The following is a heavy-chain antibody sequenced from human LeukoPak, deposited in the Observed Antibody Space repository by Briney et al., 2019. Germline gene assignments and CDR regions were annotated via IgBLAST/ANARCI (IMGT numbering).Heavy chain of an antibody. Sequence: KPSETLSLTCAVYGGSFSGYYWSWIRQPPGKGLEWIGEINHSGSTNYNPSLKSRVTISVDTSKNQFSLKLSSVTAADTAVYYCAIRDSGGWVNWFDPWGQGTLVTVSS. CDR1: GGSFSGYY. J-gene: IGHJ5*02. D-gene: IGHD6-19*01. CDR3: AIRDSGGWVNWFDP. CDR2: INHSGST. V-gene: IGHV4-34*01.